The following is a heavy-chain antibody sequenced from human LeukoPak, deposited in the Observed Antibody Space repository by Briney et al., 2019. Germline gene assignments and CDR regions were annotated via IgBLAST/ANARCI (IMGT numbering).Heavy chain of an antibody. J-gene: IGHJ4*02. D-gene: IGHD6-6*01. CDR3: ARSLSSSWIPSSFDY. Sequence: ASVKVSCKASGYTFTGYYMHWVRQAPGEGLEWVGRINPNSGDTNYEQKFQGRVTMTRDTSITTAYMELNRLRPDDTAIYYCARSLSSSWIPSSFDYWGQGTLVIVSS. V-gene: IGHV1-2*06. CDR1: GYTFTGYY. CDR2: INPNSGDT.